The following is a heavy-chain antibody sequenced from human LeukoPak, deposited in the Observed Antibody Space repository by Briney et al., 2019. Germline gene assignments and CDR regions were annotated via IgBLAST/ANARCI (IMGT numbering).Heavy chain of an antibody. V-gene: IGHV4-59*01. CDR1: GGSIGEYY. CDR2: IYYSGST. CDR3: ARIGWSSTYYDFWSGTTGWYYFDY. D-gene: IGHD3-3*01. Sequence: PSETLSLTCNVFGGSIGEYYWSWIRQPPGKGLEWIGYIYYSGSTNYNPSLKSRVTISVDTSKNQFSLKLSSVTAADTAVYYCARIGWSSTYYDFWSGTTGWYYFDYWGQGTLVTVSS. J-gene: IGHJ4*02.